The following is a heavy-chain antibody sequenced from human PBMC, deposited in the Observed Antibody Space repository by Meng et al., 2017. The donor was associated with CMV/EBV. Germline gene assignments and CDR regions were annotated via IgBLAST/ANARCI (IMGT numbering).Heavy chain of an antibody. Sequence: SISSGSYYWGWIRQPPGKGLEWIGSIYYSGSTYYNPSLKSRVTISVDTSKNQFSLKLSSVTAADTAVYYCARVGGLRLGELSAPVDYWGQGTLVTVSS. CDR1: SISSGSYY. CDR2: IYYSGST. CDR3: ARVGGLRLGELSAPVDY. J-gene: IGHJ4*02. V-gene: IGHV4-39*07. D-gene: IGHD3-16*02.